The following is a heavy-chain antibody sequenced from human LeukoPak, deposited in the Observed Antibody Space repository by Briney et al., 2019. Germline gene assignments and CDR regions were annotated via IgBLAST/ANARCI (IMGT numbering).Heavy chain of an antibody. CDR1: GGSFSGYY. V-gene: IGHV4-34*01. CDR2: INHSGST. CDR3: ARVVVAATPCYFDY. Sequence: SETLSRTCAVYGGSFSGYYWSWIRQPPGKGLEWIGEINHSGSTNYNPSLKSRVTISVDTSKNQFSLKLSSVTAADTAVYYCARVVVAATPCYFDYWGQGTLVTVSS. D-gene: IGHD2-15*01. J-gene: IGHJ4*02.